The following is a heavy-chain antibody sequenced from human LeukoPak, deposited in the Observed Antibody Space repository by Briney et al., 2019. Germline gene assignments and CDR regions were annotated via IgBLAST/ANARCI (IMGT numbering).Heavy chain of an antibody. CDR3: ARDRVVVPAAFDY. CDR1: GYTFTAYY. J-gene: IGHJ4*02. CDR2: INPNSGGT. Sequence: ASVKVSCKASGYTFTAYYMHWVRQAPGQGLEWMGWINPNSGGTDYAQKFQGRVTMTWDTSISTAYMELSRLRSDDTAVYYCARDRVVVPAAFDYWGQGTLVTVSS. D-gene: IGHD2-2*01. V-gene: IGHV1-2*02.